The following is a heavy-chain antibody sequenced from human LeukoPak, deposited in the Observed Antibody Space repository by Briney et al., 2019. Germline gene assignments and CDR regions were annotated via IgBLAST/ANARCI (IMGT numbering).Heavy chain of an antibody. CDR3: ATSGTIFGVVIRL. J-gene: IGHJ4*02. CDR1: GYTFTSYY. CDR2: INPSGGST. D-gene: IGHD3-3*01. V-gene: IGHV1-46*01. Sequence: GASVKVSCKASGYTFTSYYMHWVRQAPGRGLEWMGIINPSGGSTSYAQKFQGRVTMTRDMSTSTVYMELSSLRSEDTAVYYCATSGTIFGVVIRLWGQGTLVTVSS.